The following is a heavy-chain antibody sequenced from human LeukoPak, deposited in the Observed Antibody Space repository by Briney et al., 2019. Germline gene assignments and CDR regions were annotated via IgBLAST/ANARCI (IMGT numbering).Heavy chain of an antibody. Sequence: GGSLRLSCAASGFTFSGYWMAWVRQAPGRGLEWVAHIKQDGSEKNYVDSVKGRFTISRDNAKNSVYLQMNSLRVKDTAVYYCARSSSGYYDYWGQGTLVTVSS. CDR2: IKQDGSEK. V-gene: IGHV3-7*05. D-gene: IGHD2/OR15-2a*01. J-gene: IGHJ4*02. CDR3: ARSSSGYYDY. CDR1: GFTFSGYW.